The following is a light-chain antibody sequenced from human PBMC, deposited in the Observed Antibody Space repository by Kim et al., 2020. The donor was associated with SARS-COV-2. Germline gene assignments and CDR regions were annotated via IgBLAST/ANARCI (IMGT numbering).Light chain of an antibody. CDR2: DVS. J-gene: IGLJ3*02. CDR1: SSDVGGYNY. CDR3: SSYTSSSTSWV. V-gene: IGLV2-14*01. Sequence: QSALTQPASVSGSPGQSITISCTGTSSDVGGYNYVSWYQQHPGKAPKLMIYDVSKRPSGVSNRFSGSKSGNTASLTIYGLQAEDEADYYCSSYTSSSTSWVFGGGTQLTVL.